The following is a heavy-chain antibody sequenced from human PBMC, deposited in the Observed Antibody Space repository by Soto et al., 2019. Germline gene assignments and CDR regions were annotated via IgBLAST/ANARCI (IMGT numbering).Heavy chain of an antibody. V-gene: IGHV4-34*01. D-gene: IGHD4-4*01. Sequence: QVQLQQWGAGLLKPSETLSLTCAVYGGSFSGYYWNWIRQPPGKGLEWSGEINHSGCTNYNPSLKSRVTISVDTSRNHFSLKLSSVTAADTAVYYCAKTTGFYYYMDVWGKGTPVTVSS. CDR1: GGSFSGYY. CDR3: AKTTGFYYYMDV. CDR2: INHSGCT. J-gene: IGHJ6*03.